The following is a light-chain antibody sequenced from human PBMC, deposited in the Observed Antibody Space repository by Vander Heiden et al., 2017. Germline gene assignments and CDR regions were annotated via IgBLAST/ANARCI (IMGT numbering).Light chain of an antibody. CDR1: QSVFYSSKNKNY. Sequence: DIVMTQSPDSLAVSLGERATINCKSSQSVFYSSKNKNYLAWYQQKPGQHHKLLLYWAYTRESGVPDRFSGSGSGTDFTLTITSLRAEDLAVYYCQQYYDTPHTFGQGTKLEIK. V-gene: IGKV4-1*01. CDR2: WAY. J-gene: IGKJ2*01. CDR3: QQYYDTPHT.